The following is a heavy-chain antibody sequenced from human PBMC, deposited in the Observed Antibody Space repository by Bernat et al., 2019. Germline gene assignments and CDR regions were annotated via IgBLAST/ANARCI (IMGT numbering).Heavy chain of an antibody. D-gene: IGHD3-22*01. V-gene: IGHV1-2*02. CDR2: INPNSGGT. Sequence: QVQLVQSGAEVKKPGASVKVSCKASGYTFTGYYLHWVRQAPGQGLEWMGWINPNSGGTDYAQKFQGRVTMTRDTSISTAYMELSWLRSDDTAVYYCARGARNSYDSSGYYYIDYWGQGTLVTVSS. CDR3: ARGARNSYDSSGYYYIDY. CDR1: GYTFTGYY. J-gene: IGHJ4*02.